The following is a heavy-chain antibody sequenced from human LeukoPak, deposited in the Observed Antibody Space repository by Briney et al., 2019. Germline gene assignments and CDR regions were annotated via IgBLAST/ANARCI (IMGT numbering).Heavy chain of an antibody. D-gene: IGHD2-15*01. J-gene: IGHJ4*02. Sequence: GGSLRLSCAASGFTASIYYMTWVRQAPGKGLEWVSYLYRDGSTYYADSVKDRFSISRDNSKNTVYLQMNSLRAEDTVVYYCARGPGWNYFDYWGQGTLVTVSS. CDR2: LYRDGST. V-gene: IGHV3-66*01. CDR1: GFTASIYY. CDR3: ARGPGWNYFDY.